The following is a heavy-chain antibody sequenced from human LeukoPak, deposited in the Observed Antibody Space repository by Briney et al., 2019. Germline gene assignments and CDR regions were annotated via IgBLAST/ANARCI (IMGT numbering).Heavy chain of an antibody. CDR1: GGSFSGYY. D-gene: IGHD6-13*01. V-gene: IGHV4-34*01. CDR2: THHSGST. Sequence: PETLSLSCAVYGGSFSGYYWSWIRQSPGKGLEWIGETHHSGSTHYNPSLKSRVTISVDKSKNHFSLKLNSVTAADTAVYYCASRSSSTWLMDYWGQGTLVTASS. CDR3: ASRSSSTWLMDY. J-gene: IGHJ4*02.